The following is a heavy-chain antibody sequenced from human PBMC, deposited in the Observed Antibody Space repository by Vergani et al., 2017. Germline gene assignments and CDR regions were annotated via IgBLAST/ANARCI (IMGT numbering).Heavy chain of an antibody. CDR1: GFTFSPFE. CDR2: ISSSGGIT. V-gene: IGHV3-48*03. D-gene: IGHD1-26*01. J-gene: IGHJ6*02. CDR3: ARTSMTDYYPWSGMDV. Sequence: EVQLVESGGGLVQPGGSLRLSCAASGFTFSPFEMNWVRQAPGKGLEWVSYISSSGGITYYADSVKGRFTISRDNARNSLYLQMISLRAEDTAVYYCARTSMTDYYPWSGMDVWGQGTTVTVSS.